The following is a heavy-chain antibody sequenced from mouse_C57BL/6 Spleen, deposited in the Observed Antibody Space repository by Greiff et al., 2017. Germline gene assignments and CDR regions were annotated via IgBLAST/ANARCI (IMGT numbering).Heavy chain of an antibody. D-gene: IGHD2-5*01. J-gene: IGHJ4*01. V-gene: IGHV3-6*01. CDR2: ISYDGSN. CDR3: ARDLSNYVDYAMDY. CDR1: GYSITSGYY. Sequence: VQLQQSGPGLVKPSQSLSLTCSVTGYSITSGYYWNWIRQFPGNQLEWMGYISYDGSNNYNPSLKNRISITRDTSKNQFFLKLNSVTTEDTATYYCARDLSNYVDYAMDYWGQGTSVTVSS.